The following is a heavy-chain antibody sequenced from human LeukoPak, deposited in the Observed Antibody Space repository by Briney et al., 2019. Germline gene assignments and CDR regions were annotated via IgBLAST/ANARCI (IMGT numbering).Heavy chain of an antibody. V-gene: IGHV3-23*01. CDR1: RFTFNNYA. CDR2: ISGSGDST. J-gene: IGHJ4*02. D-gene: IGHD4-17*01. Sequence: GGSLRLSCAASRFTFNNYAMNWVRQAPGKGLEWVSGISGSGDSTYYADSVKGRFTISSDNSKNTLYLQMNSLRAEDTAVYYCANEIRPNDYWGQGTQVAVSS. CDR3: ANEIRPNDY.